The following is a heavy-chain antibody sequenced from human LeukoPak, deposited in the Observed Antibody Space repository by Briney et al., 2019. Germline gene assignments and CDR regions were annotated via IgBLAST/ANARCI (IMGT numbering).Heavy chain of an antibody. D-gene: IGHD6-13*01. J-gene: IGHJ4*02. V-gene: IGHV1-69*05. Sequence: ASVKVSCKASGYTFTSYGISWVRQAPGQGLEWMGGIIPIFGTANYAQKFQGRVTITTDESTSTAYMELSSLRSEDTAVYYCARAGSSSLFVGVDYWGQGTLVTVSS. CDR3: ARAGSSSLFVGVDY. CDR2: IIPIFGTA. CDR1: GYTFTSYG.